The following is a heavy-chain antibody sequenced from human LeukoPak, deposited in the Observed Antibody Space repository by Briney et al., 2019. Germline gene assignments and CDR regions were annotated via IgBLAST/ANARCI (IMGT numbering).Heavy chain of an antibody. CDR3: AKNRAGWELAD. D-gene: IGHD1-26*01. CDR1: GFTFSNAW. J-gene: IGHJ4*02. V-gene: IGHV3-23*01. CDR2: ISGSGGSI. Sequence: PGGSLRLSCAASGFTFSNAWMSWVRQAPGKGLEWVSAISGSGGSIDYADSVKGRFTISRDNSKNTLYLQMNSLRAEDTAVYYCAKNRAGWELADWGQGTLVTVSS.